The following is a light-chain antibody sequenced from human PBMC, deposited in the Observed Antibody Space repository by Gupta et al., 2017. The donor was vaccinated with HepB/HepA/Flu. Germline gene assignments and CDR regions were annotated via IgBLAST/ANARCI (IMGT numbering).Light chain of an antibody. J-gene: IGLJ1*01. Sequence: SYELTQPPSVSVSPGQTARITCSGDALPKQYAYWYQQKPGQAPVLVIYKDSERPSGIPERFSGSSSGTTVTLTISGVQAEDEADYYCQSADSSGPEVFGTGTKVTVL. V-gene: IGLV3-25*03. CDR3: QSADSSGPEV. CDR1: ALPKQY. CDR2: KDS.